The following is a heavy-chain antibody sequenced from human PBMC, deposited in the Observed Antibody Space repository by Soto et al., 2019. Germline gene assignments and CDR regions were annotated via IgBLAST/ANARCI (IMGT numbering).Heavy chain of an antibody. V-gene: IGHV3-30-3*01. CDR3: VRGPCGDCWINGY. J-gene: IGHJ4*02. Sequence: QVQLVESGGGVVQPGLSLRLSCAASGFTFSNFAMHWVRQAPGKGLEWMAVIVDNGDKKHYADSVKGRLTISRDNSKNTLYLQINSLRVDDTAVYYCVRGPCGDCWINGYWGQGTLVTVSS. CDR2: IVDNGDKK. D-gene: IGHD2-21*02. CDR1: GFTFSNFA.